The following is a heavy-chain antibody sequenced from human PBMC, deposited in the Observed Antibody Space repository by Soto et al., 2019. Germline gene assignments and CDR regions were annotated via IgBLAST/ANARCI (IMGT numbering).Heavy chain of an antibody. CDR3: AREPRILRGPPFDY. J-gene: IGHJ4*02. CDR1: GGSISSGDYY. V-gene: IGHV4-30-4*01. CDR2: IYYSGST. D-gene: IGHD3-9*01. Sequence: SETLSLTCTVSGGSISSGDYYWSWIRQPPGKGLEWIGYIYYSGSTYYNPSLKSRVTISVDTSKNQFSLKLSSVTAADTAVYYCAREPRILRGPPFDYWGQGTLVTVSS.